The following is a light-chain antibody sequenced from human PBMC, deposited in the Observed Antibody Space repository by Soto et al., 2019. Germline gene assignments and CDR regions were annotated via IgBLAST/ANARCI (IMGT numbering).Light chain of an antibody. CDR3: GSWDSSLSAYV. CDR2: DDN. J-gene: IGLJ1*01. CDR1: SSNIGGNS. V-gene: IGLV1-51*01. Sequence: QSVMTQPPSVSAAPGQKVTISCSGSSSNIGGNSVSWYQQLPGTAPKLLSYDDNKRPSGIPDRFSGSKSGTSATLGITGFQTGDEADYHCGSWDSSLSAYVFGTGTKVTVL.